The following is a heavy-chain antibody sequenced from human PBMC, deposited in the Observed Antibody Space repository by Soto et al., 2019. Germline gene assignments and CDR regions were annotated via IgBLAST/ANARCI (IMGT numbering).Heavy chain of an antibody. CDR2: ITGSTGTT. J-gene: IGHJ6*03. V-gene: IGHV3-23*01. CDR1: GFTFSNFA. Sequence: EVQVLESGGGSVQPGGSLRLSCAASGFTFSNFAMSWVRHAPGKELEWVSEITGSTGTTYYADSVKGRFVISRDNSKNTLHLQMNSLRAEDTAVYYCAKDTSSSPYYMDVWGKGTTVTVSS. D-gene: IGHD2-2*01. CDR3: AKDTSSSPYYMDV.